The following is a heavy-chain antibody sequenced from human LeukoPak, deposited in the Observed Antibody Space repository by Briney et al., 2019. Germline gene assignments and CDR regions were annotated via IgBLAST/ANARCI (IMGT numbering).Heavy chain of an antibody. CDR1: GGSISSGGYY. V-gene: IGHV4-31*03. CDR3: ARVGVLDTATPIYYFDY. J-gene: IGHJ4*02. Sequence: SQTLSLTCTVSGGSISSGGYYWSWIRQHPGKGLEWIGYIYYSGSTYYNPSLKSRVTLSVDTSKNQFSLKLSSVTAADTAVYYCARVGVLDTATPIYYFDYWGQGTLVTVSS. D-gene: IGHD5-18*01. CDR2: IYYSGST.